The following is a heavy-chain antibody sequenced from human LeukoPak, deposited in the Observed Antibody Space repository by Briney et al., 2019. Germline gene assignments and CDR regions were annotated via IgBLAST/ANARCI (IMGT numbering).Heavy chain of an antibody. Sequence: ASVKVSCKASGYMFISYGISWVRQAPGQGLEWMGWISAYNGDTNFPQKFQGRVTMTTDTSTNTAYMELRSLRSDDTAVYYCTRDPDGDYDFDYWGQGTLVTVSS. D-gene: IGHD4-17*01. CDR2: ISAYNGDT. CDR3: TRDPDGDYDFDY. CDR1: GYMFISYG. J-gene: IGHJ4*02. V-gene: IGHV1-18*01.